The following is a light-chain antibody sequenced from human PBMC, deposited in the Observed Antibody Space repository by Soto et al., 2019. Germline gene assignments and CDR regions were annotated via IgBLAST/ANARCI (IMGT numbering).Light chain of an antibody. J-gene: IGKJ4*01. CDR2: DVS. CDR3: QQDGNSPLT. V-gene: IGKV3D-20*01. CDR1: QSVSSVY. Sequence: EVVLTQSPATLSLSPGERATLSCGASQSVSSVYLAWYQQKPGLAPRLLIYDVSSRATGIPDRFSGSGSGTDFTLTISRLEPEDFAVYYCQQDGNSPLTFGGGTKV.